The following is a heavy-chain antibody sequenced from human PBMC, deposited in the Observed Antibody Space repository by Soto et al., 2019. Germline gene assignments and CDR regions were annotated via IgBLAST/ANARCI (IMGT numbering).Heavy chain of an antibody. Sequence: GGSLRLSCAASGFTFSSYWMSWVRQAPGKGLEWVANIKQDGSEKYYVDSVKGRFTISRDNAKNSLYLQMNSLRAEDTAVYYCARRYCSSTSCKGWAFDIWGQGTMVTVSS. CDR3: ARRYCSSTSCKGWAFDI. CDR1: GFTFSSYW. D-gene: IGHD2-2*01. CDR2: IKQDGSEK. J-gene: IGHJ3*02. V-gene: IGHV3-7*01.